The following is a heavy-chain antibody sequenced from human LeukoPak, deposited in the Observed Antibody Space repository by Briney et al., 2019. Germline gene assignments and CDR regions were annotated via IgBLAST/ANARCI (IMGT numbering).Heavy chain of an antibody. D-gene: IGHD4-17*01. CDR1: GFTFSDYY. V-gene: IGHV3-30*02. Sequence: GGSLRLSCAASGFTFSDYYMSWVRQAPGKGLEWVAFIRYDGSNKYYADSVKGRFTISRDNSKNTLYLQMNSLRAEDTAVYYCAKPYGDSTSSYYYYYYYMDVWGKGTTVTVSS. CDR3: AKPYGDSTSSYYYYYYYMDV. CDR2: IRYDGSNK. J-gene: IGHJ6*03.